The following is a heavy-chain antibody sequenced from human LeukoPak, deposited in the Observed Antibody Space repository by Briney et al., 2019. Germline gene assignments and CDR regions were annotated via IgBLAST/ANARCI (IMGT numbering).Heavy chain of an antibody. V-gene: IGHV4-39*01. CDR3: ARRERGYSYGCAFDI. D-gene: IGHD5-18*01. CDR2: VHYSGRT. CDR1: GGSISSSPYY. Sequence: SETLSLTCSVSGGSISSSPYYWGWIRQPPGKGLEWIGSVHYSGRTYYNPSLKSRVTTSIDTSKNQFSLKLSSVTAADTAVYYCARRERGYSYGCAFDIWGQGTMVTVSS. J-gene: IGHJ3*02.